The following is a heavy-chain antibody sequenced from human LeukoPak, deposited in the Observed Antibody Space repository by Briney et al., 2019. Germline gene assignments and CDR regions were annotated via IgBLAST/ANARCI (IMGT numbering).Heavy chain of an antibody. Sequence: PSQTLSLTCTVSGGSNGSGDYYWSWIRQPPGKGLEWIGYIYYSGSTNYNPSLKSRVTISVDTSENQFSLKLSSVTAADTAVYYCARAPFDSSSSAARRYFDYWGQGTLVTVSS. CDR3: ARAPFDSSSSAARRYFDY. CDR1: GGSNGSGDYY. CDR2: IYYSGST. V-gene: IGHV4-61*08. D-gene: IGHD6-6*01. J-gene: IGHJ4*02.